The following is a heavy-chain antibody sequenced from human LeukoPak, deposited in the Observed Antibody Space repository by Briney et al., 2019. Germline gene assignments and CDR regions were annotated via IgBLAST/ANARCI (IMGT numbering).Heavy chain of an antibody. CDR3: ARGIGDSTGAFDI. CDR1: GGTFSSYA. D-gene: IGHD3-10*01. CDR2: IIPIFGTA. Sequence: GASVKVSCKASGGTFSSYAISWARQAPGQGLEWMGGIIPIFGTANYAQKFQGRVTITADKSTSTAYMELSSLRSEDTAVYYCARGIGDSTGAFDIWGQGTMVTVSS. V-gene: IGHV1-69*06. J-gene: IGHJ3*02.